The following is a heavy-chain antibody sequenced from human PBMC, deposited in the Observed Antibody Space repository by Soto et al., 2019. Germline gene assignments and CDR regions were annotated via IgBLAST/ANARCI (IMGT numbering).Heavy chain of an antibody. CDR3: TRAGDSRTWTYYYYGMDV. J-gene: IGHJ6*02. CDR1: GFSFXASG. Sequence: EVQLVESGGGLVQPGGSLKLSCAASGFSFXASGIHWVRQASGKGLEWVGRIRSKAGSYATAYAASVKGRFTISRDDSKNTAYLQMDSLETEDTAVYYCTRAGDSRTWTYYYYGMDVWGQGTTVTVS. D-gene: IGHD2-21*02. CDR2: IRSKAGSYAT. V-gene: IGHV3-73*02.